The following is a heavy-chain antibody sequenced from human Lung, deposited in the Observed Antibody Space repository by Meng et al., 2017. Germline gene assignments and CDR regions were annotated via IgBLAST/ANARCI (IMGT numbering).Heavy chain of an antibody. V-gene: IGHV4-34*01. CDR1: GGSFSDYY. Sequence: QVQLTAGGAGLLKPSETLSLTCVVSGGSFSDYYWSWIRQPPGKGLEWIGEINHSGSTNYNPSLESRATISVDTSQNNLSLKLSSVTAADSAVYYCARGPATMAHDFDYWGQGTLVTVSS. CDR2: INHSGST. J-gene: IGHJ4*02. CDR3: ARGPATMAHDFDY. D-gene: IGHD5-24*01.